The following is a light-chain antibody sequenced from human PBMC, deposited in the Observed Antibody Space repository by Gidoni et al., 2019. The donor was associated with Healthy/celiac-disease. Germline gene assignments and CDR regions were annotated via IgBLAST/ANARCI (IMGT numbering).Light chain of an antibody. CDR2: DVS. V-gene: IGLV2-14*03. CDR3: SSYTSSSTVV. Sequence: QSALTQPASVSGSPGPSITISCTGTSSDVGGSNYVSWYQHHPGKAPKLMIYDVSNRPSGVSNRFSGSKSGNTASLTISGLQAEDEADYYCSSYTSSSTVVFGGGTKLTVL. J-gene: IGLJ2*01. CDR1: SSDVGGSNY.